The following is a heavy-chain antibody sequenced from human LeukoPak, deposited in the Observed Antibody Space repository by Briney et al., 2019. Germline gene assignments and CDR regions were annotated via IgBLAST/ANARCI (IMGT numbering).Heavy chain of an antibody. Sequence: GGSLRLSCAASGFTFSNAWMSWVRQAPGKGLEWVSYISGSSTTIYYADSVKGRFTISRDNAKNSLYLQMNSLRDEDTAVYYCALRDSSGWCFDYWGQGTLVTVSS. CDR2: ISGSSTTI. J-gene: IGHJ4*02. CDR1: GFTFSNAW. V-gene: IGHV3-48*02. CDR3: ALRDSSGWCFDY. D-gene: IGHD6-19*01.